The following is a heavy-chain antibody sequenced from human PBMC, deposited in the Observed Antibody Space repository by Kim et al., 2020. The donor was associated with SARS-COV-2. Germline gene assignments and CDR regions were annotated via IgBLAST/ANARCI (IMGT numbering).Heavy chain of an antibody. Sequence: GGSLRLSCAASGFTLSSHGMHWVRQAPGEGLEWVAVISEDGNTKNYADSVKGRFTISSDNSKSTVSLQMNSLRAGDTAAYYCVRGFLHYFYGMDVWGQVTPVPVS. CDR1: GFTLSSHG. CDR2: ISEDGNTK. J-gene: IGHJ6*02. CDR3: VRGFLHYFYGMDV. V-gene: IGHV3-30*03.